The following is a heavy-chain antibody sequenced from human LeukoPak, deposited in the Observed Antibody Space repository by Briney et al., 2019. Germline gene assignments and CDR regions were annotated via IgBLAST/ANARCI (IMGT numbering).Heavy chain of an antibody. J-gene: IGHJ4*02. Sequence: GESLKISCKGSGYSFTSYWIGWVRQMPGKGLEWMGIIYPGDSDTRYSPSFQGQVTISADKSISTAYLQWSSLKASDTAMYYCASRRYSGSYYPPGWFDYWGQGTLVTVSS. CDR2: IYPGDSDT. CDR1: GYSFTSYW. D-gene: IGHD1-26*01. V-gene: IGHV5-51*01. CDR3: ASRRYSGSYYPPGWFDY.